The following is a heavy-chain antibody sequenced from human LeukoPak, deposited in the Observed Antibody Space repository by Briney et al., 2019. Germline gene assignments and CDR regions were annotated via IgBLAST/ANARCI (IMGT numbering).Heavy chain of an antibody. V-gene: IGHV3-30-3*01. CDR3: ARDSPYSSSWYGKYPDY. CDR1: GFTFSSYA. D-gene: IGHD6-13*01. J-gene: IGHJ4*02. Sequence: GGSLRLSCAASGFTFSSYAMHWVRQAPGKGLEWVAVISYDGSNKYYADSVKGRFTISRDNPQNTLYLQMNSLRPEDTAVYYCARDSPYSSSWYGKYPDYWGQGTLVAVSS. CDR2: ISYDGSNK.